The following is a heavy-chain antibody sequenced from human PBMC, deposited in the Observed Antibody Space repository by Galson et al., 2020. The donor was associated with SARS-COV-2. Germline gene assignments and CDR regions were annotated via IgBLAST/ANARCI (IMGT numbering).Heavy chain of an antibody. Sequence: KIGESLKISCQASGFTGHGYWIGWVRQLPGKGLEWIGIIFVDDSEIRYSPSFRGQVSIYVDKSITTAYLQLSSLKASDTATYYCAKSSGSYYDYWGQGTLVNVST. J-gene: IGHJ4*01. CDR3: AKSSGSYYDY. CDR1: GFTGHGYW. V-gene: IGHV5-51*01. CDR2: IFVDDSEI. D-gene: IGHD1-26*01.